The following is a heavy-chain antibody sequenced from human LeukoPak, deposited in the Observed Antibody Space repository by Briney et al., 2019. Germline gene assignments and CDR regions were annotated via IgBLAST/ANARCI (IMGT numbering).Heavy chain of an antibody. J-gene: IGHJ5*02. D-gene: IGHD3-16*02. V-gene: IGHV5-51*01. CDR2: IYPGDSDT. CDR3: VRRAPVIPDHWLDR. Sequence: GESLKISCKGSGYSFNTYRIGWVRQMPGKGLEWMGIIYPGDSDTRYSPSFQSQVTISADKSISTAYLQSSSLKASDTAMYYCVRRAPVIPDHWLDRWGQGTLVTVSS. CDR1: GYSFNTYR.